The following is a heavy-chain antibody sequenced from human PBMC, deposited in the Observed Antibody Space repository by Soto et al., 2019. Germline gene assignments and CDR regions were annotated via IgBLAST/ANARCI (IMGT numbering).Heavy chain of an antibody. CDR1: GFTFRSYV. V-gene: IGHV3-33*05. Sequence: QVQLVESGGGVVQPGTSLRLSCVGSGFTFRSYVIHWVRQAPGKGLEWVALTSYDGSNNFYGDSVKGRFTISRHNSRNTVELQMDSLTVEDTALYYCARWGTTGGLDVWGQGTRVSVSS. CDR3: ARWGTTGGLDV. D-gene: IGHD3-16*01. J-gene: IGHJ4*02. CDR2: TSYDGSNN.